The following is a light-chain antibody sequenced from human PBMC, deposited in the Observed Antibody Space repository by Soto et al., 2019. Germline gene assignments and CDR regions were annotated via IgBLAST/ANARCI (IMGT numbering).Light chain of an antibody. J-gene: IGKJ4*01. CDR3: QQVGSFPLT. Sequence: EIQMTQSPSSVSASVGDRVTITCRASRDISTWLGWYQHKPGKAPKLLIYAAANVYSGVPSRFTGSGSGTDFTLTITRLQPEDFATYYCQQVGSFPLTFGGGTTVEL. CDR1: RDISTW. CDR2: AAA. V-gene: IGKV1-12*01.